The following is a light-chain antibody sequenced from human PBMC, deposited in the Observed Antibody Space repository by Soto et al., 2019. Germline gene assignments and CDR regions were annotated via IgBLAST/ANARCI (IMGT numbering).Light chain of an antibody. V-gene: IGKV3-20*01. Sequence: EIVLTQSPGTLSLSPGERAALSCRASQSVSTKFLAWYQQKPGQAPRLLIYAASNRATGIPDRFSASGSGTDFTLTISRLEPEDFAFYYCQQYGNSPSWTFGQGTKVDI. CDR2: AAS. CDR3: QQYGNSPSWT. CDR1: QSVSTKF. J-gene: IGKJ1*01.